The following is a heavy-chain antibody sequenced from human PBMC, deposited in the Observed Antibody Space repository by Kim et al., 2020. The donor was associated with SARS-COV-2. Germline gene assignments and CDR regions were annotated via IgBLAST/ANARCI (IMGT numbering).Heavy chain of an antibody. J-gene: IGHJ6*02. CDR3: AREDLIAAAGIAYYYGMDV. D-gene: IGHD6-13*01. Sequence: SRVTISVDTSKNQFSLKLSSVTAADTAVYYCAREDLIAAAGIAYYYGMDVWGQGTTVTVSS. V-gene: IGHV4-39*07.